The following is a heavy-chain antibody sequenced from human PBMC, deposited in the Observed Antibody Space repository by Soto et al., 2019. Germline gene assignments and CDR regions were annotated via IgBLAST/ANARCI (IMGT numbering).Heavy chain of an antibody. Sequence: GGSLRLSCAASGFTFSSYGMHWVRQAPGKGLEWVAVISYDGSNKYYADSVKGRFTISRDNSKNTLYLQMNSLRAEDTAVYYCAKVMVATQPYYYYMDVWGKGTTVTVSS. CDR1: GFTFSSYG. CDR3: AKVMVATQPYYYYMDV. J-gene: IGHJ6*03. V-gene: IGHV3-30*18. D-gene: IGHD5-12*01. CDR2: ISYDGSNK.